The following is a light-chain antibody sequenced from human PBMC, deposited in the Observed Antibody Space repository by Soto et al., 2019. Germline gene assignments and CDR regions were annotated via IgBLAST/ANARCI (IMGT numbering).Light chain of an antibody. Sequence: EIVMTQSPATLSVSPGERATLSCRASQSVSSNLAWHQQKPGQAPRLLIYGASTRATDIPARFSGSGSGTEFTLTISSLQSEDFAVYYCQQYNNWPLTFGGGTKGEIK. CDR1: QSVSSN. CDR3: QQYNNWPLT. CDR2: GAS. J-gene: IGKJ4*01. V-gene: IGKV3-15*01.